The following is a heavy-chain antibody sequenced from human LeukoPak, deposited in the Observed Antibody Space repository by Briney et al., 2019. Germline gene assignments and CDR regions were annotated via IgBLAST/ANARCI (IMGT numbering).Heavy chain of an antibody. V-gene: IGHV3-48*02. Sequence: HPGGSLRLSCAASGFTFSSYTMNWVRQAPGKGLEWVSYISSSSSTVYYPDSVKGRFSISRDNAKNSLYLQMNSLRDEDTAVYYCAGGYCSSTSCANFDYWGQGTLVTVSS. CDR2: ISSSSSTV. CDR1: GFTFSSYT. CDR3: AGGYCSSTSCANFDY. J-gene: IGHJ4*02. D-gene: IGHD2-2*01.